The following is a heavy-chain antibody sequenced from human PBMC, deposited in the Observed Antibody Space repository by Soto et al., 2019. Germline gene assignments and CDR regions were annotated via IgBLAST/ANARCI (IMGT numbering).Heavy chain of an antibody. CDR1: GVTFSSYG. Sequence: PGGSLRLSCAASGVTFSSYGMHWVRQAPGKGLEWVAVISYDGSNKYYADSVKGRFTISRDNSKNTLYLQMNSLRAEDTAVYYCAKRGSGWTVYNWFDPWGQGT. J-gene: IGHJ5*02. V-gene: IGHV3-30*18. CDR3: AKRGSGWTVYNWFDP. CDR2: ISYDGSNK. D-gene: IGHD6-19*01.